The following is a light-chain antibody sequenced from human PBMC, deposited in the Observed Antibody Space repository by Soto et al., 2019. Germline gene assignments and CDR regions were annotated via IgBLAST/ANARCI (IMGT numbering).Light chain of an antibody. J-gene: IGKJ1*01. V-gene: IGKV3-11*01. CDR3: QQRSNWPRT. Sequence: EIVMTQSPATLSVSPGERATLSVRASQSVSSNLAWYQQKPGQAPRLLIYDVSNRATGIPARFSGSGSGTDFTLTISSLEPEDFAVYYCQQRSNWPRTFGQGTKVDIK. CDR1: QSVSSN. CDR2: DVS.